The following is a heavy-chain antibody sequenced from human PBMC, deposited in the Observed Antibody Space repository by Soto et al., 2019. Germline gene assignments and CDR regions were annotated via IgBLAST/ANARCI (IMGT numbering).Heavy chain of an antibody. CDR3: ARDHYYDSSGYYNYWYFDL. CDR1: GFTFSSYA. J-gene: IGHJ2*01. V-gene: IGHV3-30-3*01. D-gene: IGHD3-22*01. Sequence: QAQLVESGGGVVQSGGSLRLSCAASGFTFSSYAMHWVRQAPGKGLEWVAVISYDASYKYYADSVKGRFTISRDYSKNTLYLQMNSLRAEDTALYYCARDHYYDSSGYYNYWYFDLWGRGTLVTVSS. CDR2: ISYDASYK.